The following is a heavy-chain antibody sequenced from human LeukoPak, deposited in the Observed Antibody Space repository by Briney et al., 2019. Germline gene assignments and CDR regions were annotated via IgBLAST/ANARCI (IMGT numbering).Heavy chain of an antibody. CDR1: GFTFSRYA. CDR3: AKSVADAGFRSPTDV. D-gene: IGHD6-13*01. J-gene: IGHJ6*02. Sequence: GGSLRLSYGASGFTFSRYAMMWVRQAPGKGLEWVSAISASGGSTYYADSVKGRFTISRDSSKNSVYLQMNSLRAEDTAVYYCAKSVADAGFRSPTDVWGQGTTVTVSS. V-gene: IGHV3-23*01. CDR2: ISASGGST.